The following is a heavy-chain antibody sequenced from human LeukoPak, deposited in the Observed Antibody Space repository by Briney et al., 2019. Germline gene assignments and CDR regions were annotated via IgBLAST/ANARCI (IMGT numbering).Heavy chain of an antibody. V-gene: IGHV1-18*01. CDR1: GYTFSSYG. J-gene: IGHJ5*02. Sequence: ASVKVSCKASGYTFSSYGISWVRQAPGQGLEWMGWISVYNGNTNYAQNVQGRVTMTTDTSTSTASMELRSLRSDDTAVYYCARLLRVGYCSTTTCNWFDPWGQGTLVTVSS. CDR3: ARLLRVGYCSTTTCNWFDP. D-gene: IGHD2-2*03. CDR2: ISVYNGNT.